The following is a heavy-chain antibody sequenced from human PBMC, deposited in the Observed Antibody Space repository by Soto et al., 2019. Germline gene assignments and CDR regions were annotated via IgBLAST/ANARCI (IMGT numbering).Heavy chain of an antibody. CDR2: LYIDDST. Sequence: GGSLRLSCEASGFNVGDKFMNWVRQAPGKGLEWVSVLYIDDSTYYADSVKGRFTISRDNAKNSLYLQMNSLRAEDTAFCYCVKDHDEDFGYDLDYFNYWGQGTLVTVSS. V-gene: IGHV3-53*05. J-gene: IGHJ4*02. D-gene: IGHD5-12*01. CDR1: GFNVGDKF. CDR3: VKDHDEDFGYDLDYFNY.